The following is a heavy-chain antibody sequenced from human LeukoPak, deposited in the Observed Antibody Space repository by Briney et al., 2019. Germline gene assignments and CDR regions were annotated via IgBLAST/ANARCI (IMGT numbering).Heavy chain of an antibody. V-gene: IGHV3-66*02. D-gene: IGHD2-2*01. CDR2: IYSGGST. J-gene: IGHJ4*02. CDR3: ARAVVVPAAMEGTFDY. CDR1: GFTFSSNY. Sequence: PGGSLRLSCAASGFTFSSNYMSCVRQAPGQGLKGCSVIYSGGSTYYSDSVKGRFTISRDNSKNTLYLQMNSLRAEDTAVYYCARAVVVPAAMEGTFDYWGQGTLVTVSS.